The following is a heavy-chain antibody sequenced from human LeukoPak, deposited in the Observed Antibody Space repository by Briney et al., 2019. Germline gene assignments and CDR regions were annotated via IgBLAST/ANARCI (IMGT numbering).Heavy chain of an antibody. CDR2: INAGNGNT. D-gene: IGHD2-2*01. CDR3: TKGVVPAAISGYFDY. V-gene: IGHV1-3*01. Sequence: ASVKVSCKASGYTFTSYAMHWVRQAPGQRLEWMGWINAGNGNTEYSQKFQGRVTITRDTSASTAYMELSSLRSEDTALYYCTKGVVPAAISGYFDYWGQGTPVTVSS. CDR1: GYTFTSYA. J-gene: IGHJ4*02.